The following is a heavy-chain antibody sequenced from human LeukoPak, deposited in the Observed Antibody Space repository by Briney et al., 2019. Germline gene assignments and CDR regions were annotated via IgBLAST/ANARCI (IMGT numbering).Heavy chain of an antibody. Sequence: SETLSLTCTVSGGSISSYYWSWIRQPPGKGLEWIGDIYYSGSTNYNPSLKSRVTISVDTSKNQFSLKLSSVTAADTAVYYCARGLRDGYSRLFDYWGQGTLVTVSS. CDR1: GGSISSYY. CDR2: IYYSGST. J-gene: IGHJ4*02. D-gene: IGHD5-24*01. CDR3: ARGLRDGYSRLFDY. V-gene: IGHV4-59*01.